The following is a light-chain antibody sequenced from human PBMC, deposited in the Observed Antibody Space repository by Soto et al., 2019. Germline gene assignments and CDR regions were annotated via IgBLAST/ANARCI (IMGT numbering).Light chain of an antibody. J-gene: IGLJ3*02. CDR3: QTWGTGIQV. V-gene: IGLV4-69*01. CDR2: LNTDGSH. CDR1: SGHSSYA. Sequence: QSVLTQSPSASASLGASVKLTCTLSSGHSSYAIAWHQQQPEQGPRYLMKLNTDGSHSKGDGIPDRFSGSSSGAERYLIISSLQSEDEADYYCQTWGTGIQVFGGGTKVTVL.